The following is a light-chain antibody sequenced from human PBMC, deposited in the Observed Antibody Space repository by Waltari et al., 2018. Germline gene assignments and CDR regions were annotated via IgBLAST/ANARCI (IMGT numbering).Light chain of an antibody. CDR3: QQYYDTPLT. CDR1: QSISTY. J-gene: IGKJ4*01. V-gene: IGKV1-39*01. Sequence: DIQMTQSPSSLSASVGDSVSITCRASQSISTYLSWYQQKPGEAPKLLIFSASSLQSGVPSRFTGTGSGTDFTLTISSLQPEDVAVYYCQQYYDTPLTFGGGTKVEIK. CDR2: SAS.